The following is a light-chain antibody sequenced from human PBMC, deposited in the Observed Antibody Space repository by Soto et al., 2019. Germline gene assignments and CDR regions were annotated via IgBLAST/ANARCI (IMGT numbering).Light chain of an antibody. CDR3: QQRSNWPPMT. V-gene: IGKV3-11*01. CDR2: DAS. CDR1: QSVSSY. Sequence: DIVMTQSPSLLFVTPGERATLSCRSSQSVSSYLAWYQQKPGQTPRLLIYDASNRANGIPARFSGSGSGTDFTLTISSLEPEDFAVYYCQQRSNWPPMTFGQGTRVEIK. J-gene: IGKJ5*01.